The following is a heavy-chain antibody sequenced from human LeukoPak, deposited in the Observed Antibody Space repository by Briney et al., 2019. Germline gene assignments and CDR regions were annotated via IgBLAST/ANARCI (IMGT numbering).Heavy chain of an antibody. CDR2: INWNGGST. V-gene: IGHV3-20*04. CDR3: ARALEGAYYYMDV. D-gene: IGHD3-16*01. J-gene: IGHJ6*03. Sequence: PGGSLRLSCAASGFTFDDYGMGWVRQAPGKGLEWVSGINWNGGSTGYADSVKGRFTISRDNAKNSLYLQMNSLRAEDTALYYCARALEGAYYYMDVWGKGTTVTVSS. CDR1: GFTFDDYG.